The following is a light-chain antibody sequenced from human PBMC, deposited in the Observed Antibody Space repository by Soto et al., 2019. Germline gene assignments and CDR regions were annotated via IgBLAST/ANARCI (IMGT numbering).Light chain of an antibody. V-gene: IGKV3D-15*01. CDR1: QSVDND. J-gene: IGKJ4*01. CDR3: QQYYNWPLT. CDR2: DAS. Sequence: EIVMTQSPATLSVSPGDRATLSCRASQSVDNDLAWYQQKPGQPPRLLIYDASTRATGIPARFSGSQSGTEFTLTISSLLSEDFAVYSCQQYYNWPLTFGGGTKVEIK.